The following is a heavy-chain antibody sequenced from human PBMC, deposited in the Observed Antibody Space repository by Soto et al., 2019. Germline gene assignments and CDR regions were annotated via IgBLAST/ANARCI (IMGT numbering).Heavy chain of an antibody. J-gene: IGHJ4*02. D-gene: IGHD3-10*01. CDR2: ISAYTVNT. CDR1: GYTFTSYG. CDR3: ERDRARYFDY. V-gene: IGHV1-18*03. Sequence: QVQLVQSGAEVKKPGASVKVSCKASGYTFTSYGISWGRQAPGQGLEWMGWISAYTVNTTYAQKLQGRVTMTTDTFKSTAYMELRRLRSDDMAVYYCERDRARYFDYLGQGTMVTVSA.